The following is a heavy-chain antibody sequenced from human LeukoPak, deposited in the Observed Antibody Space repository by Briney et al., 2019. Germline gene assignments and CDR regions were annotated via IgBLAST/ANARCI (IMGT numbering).Heavy chain of an antibody. CDR1: GYTFTSYG. CDR2: ISTYNGNT. V-gene: IGHV1-18*01. CDR3: ARDRAGQWLVDRDY. Sequence: GASVKVSCKASGYTFTSYGISWVRQAPGQGLEWMGWISTYNGNTNYAQKLQGRVTMTTDTSTTTAYMELRSLRSDDTAVYYCARDRAGQWLVDRDYWGQGTLVTVSS. D-gene: IGHD6-19*01. J-gene: IGHJ4*02.